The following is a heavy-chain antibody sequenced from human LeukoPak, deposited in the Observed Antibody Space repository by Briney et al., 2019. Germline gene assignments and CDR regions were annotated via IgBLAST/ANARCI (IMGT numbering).Heavy chain of an antibody. D-gene: IGHD1-14*01. CDR2: IYTSGST. J-gene: IGHJ6*02. V-gene: IGHV4-4*07. CDR3: ARVHLHNGAYGMDL. Sequence: SETLSLTCTVSGGSISSYYWSWIRQPAGKGLEWIGRIYTSGSTNYNPSLKSRVTMSVDTSKNQLSLKLSSVTAADTAVYYCARVHLHNGAYGMDLWGQGTTVTVCS. CDR1: GGSISSYY.